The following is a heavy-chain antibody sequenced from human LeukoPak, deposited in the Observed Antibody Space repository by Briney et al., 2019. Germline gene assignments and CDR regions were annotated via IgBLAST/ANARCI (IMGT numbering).Heavy chain of an antibody. CDR2: ISGSGGST. CDR1: GFTFSSYA. D-gene: IGHD3-9*01. CDR3: AKDGYFHWSRSWFDP. Sequence: AGGSLRLSCAASGFTFSSYAMSWVRQAPGKGMEWVSAISGSGGSTYYADSVKGRFTISRDNSKNTLYLQMNSLRAEDTAVYYCAKDGYFHWSRSWFDPWGQGTLVTVSS. V-gene: IGHV3-23*01. J-gene: IGHJ5*02.